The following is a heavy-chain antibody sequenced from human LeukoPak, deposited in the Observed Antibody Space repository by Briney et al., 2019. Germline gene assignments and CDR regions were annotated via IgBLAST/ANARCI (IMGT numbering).Heavy chain of an antibody. CDR3: ARKWELPGAYYMDV. CDR2: ISSDGSST. J-gene: IGHJ6*03. V-gene: IGHV3-74*01. CDR1: GFTFTSYW. Sequence: GGSLRLSCAASGFTFTSYWMNWVRQAPGKGLVWFSRISSDGSSTIYADSVKGRFTMSRENAYNTLYLQMNSLRGEDTAVYYCARKWELPGAYYMDVWGKGTTVTVSS. D-gene: IGHD1-26*01.